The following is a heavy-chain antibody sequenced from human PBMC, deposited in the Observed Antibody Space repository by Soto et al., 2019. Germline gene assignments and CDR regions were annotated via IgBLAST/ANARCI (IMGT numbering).Heavy chain of an antibody. CDR3: AKDPHIDFWSGYYIHYFDY. J-gene: IGHJ4*02. V-gene: IGHV3-23*01. Sequence: SGGSLRLSCAASGFTFSSYAMSWVRQAPGKGLEWVSAISGSGGSTYYADSVKGRFTISRDNSKNTLYLQMNSLRAEDTAVYYCAKDPHIDFWSGYYIHYFDYWGQGTLVTVSS. D-gene: IGHD3-3*01. CDR2: ISGSGGST. CDR1: GFTFSSYA.